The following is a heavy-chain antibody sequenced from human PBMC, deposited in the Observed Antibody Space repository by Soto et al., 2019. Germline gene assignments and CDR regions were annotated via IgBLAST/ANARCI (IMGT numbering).Heavy chain of an antibody. CDR2: INHSGST. CDR1: GGSFSGYY. J-gene: IGHJ6*02. V-gene: IGHV4-34*01. D-gene: IGHD2-15*01. Sequence: SETLSLTCAVYGGSFSGYYWSWIRQPPGKGLEWIGEINHSGSTNYNPSLKSRVTISVDTSKNQFSLKLSSVTAADTAVYYCARSYSHGPTHYYGMDVWGQGTTVTVSS. CDR3: ARSYSHGPTHYYGMDV.